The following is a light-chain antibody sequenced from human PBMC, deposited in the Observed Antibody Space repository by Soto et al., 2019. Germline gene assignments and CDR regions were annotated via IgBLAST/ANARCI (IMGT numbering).Light chain of an antibody. CDR2: GAS. CDR3: QQYNNWPVT. CDR1: QSVSSN. V-gene: IGKV3-15*01. Sequence: EIVMTQSPATLSVSPGERATLSCRASQSVSSNLAWYQQKPGQAPRLLIYGASTRATGIPARFSGSGSGTEFTLTISSLQPEDFAIYYCQQYNNWPVTFGQGTKVDI. J-gene: IGKJ1*01.